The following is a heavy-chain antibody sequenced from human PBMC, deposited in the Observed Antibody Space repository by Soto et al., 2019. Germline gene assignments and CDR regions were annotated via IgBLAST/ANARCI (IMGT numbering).Heavy chain of an antibody. V-gene: IGHV3-74*01. D-gene: IGHD3-10*01. J-gene: IGHJ4*02. CDR1: GFIFSMYW. CDR2: ITDDGSTT. CDR3: TRGPRPTSIGTGAF. Sequence: PGGSLRLSCETSGFIFSMYWMHWVRQVPGKGPQWVARITDDGSTTYYAASVEGRFTISRDNAKNALYLQMTSLRADDTAFYYCTRGPRPTSIGTGAFWGQGTLVTVSS.